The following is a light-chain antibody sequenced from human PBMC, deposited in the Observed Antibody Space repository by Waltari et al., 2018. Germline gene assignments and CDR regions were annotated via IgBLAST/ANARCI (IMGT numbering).Light chain of an antibody. Sequence: DIQMPQSPSALSASVGDRVTVTCRASQSIGSDLNWYQQKPGKAPKVLIYAASTLQSGVPSRFSGSGSGTDFTLTISSLQPEDSATYFCQQSFSSWTFGQGTKVEIK. V-gene: IGKV1-39*01. CDR2: AAS. J-gene: IGKJ1*01. CDR1: QSIGSD. CDR3: QQSFSSWT.